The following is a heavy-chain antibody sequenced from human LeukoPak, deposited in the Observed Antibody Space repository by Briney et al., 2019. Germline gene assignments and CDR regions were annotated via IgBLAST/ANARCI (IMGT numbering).Heavy chain of an antibody. Sequence: SVKVSCKASGGTLSSYAISWVRQAPGQGFEWMGGIIPIFGTANYAQKFQGRVTITADESTSTAYMELSSLRSEDTAVYYCARGPRGFYCSSTSCYGRNYYYYYMDVWGKGTTVTISS. J-gene: IGHJ6*03. V-gene: IGHV1-69*13. CDR3: ARGPRGFYCSSTSCYGRNYYYYYMDV. CDR2: IIPIFGTA. D-gene: IGHD2-2*01. CDR1: GGTLSSYA.